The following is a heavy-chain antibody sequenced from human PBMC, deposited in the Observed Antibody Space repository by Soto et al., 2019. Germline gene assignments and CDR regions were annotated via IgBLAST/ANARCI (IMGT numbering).Heavy chain of an antibody. CDR1: GFTFSNAW. Sequence: GGSLRLSCAASGFTFSNAWMSWFRQAPGKGLEWVGFIRSKAYGGTTEYAASVKGRFTISRDDSKSIAYLQMNSLKTEDTAVYYCTRGIVGYRDYWGQGTLVTVSS. D-gene: IGHD1-26*01. CDR3: TRGIVGYRDY. V-gene: IGHV3-49*03. CDR2: IRSKAYGGTT. J-gene: IGHJ4*02.